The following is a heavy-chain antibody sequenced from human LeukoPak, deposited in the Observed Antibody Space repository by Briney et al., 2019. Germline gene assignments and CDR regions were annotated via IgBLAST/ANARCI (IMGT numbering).Heavy chain of an antibody. CDR1: GFTFSNYA. Sequence: PGGSLRLSCAASGFTFSNYAMTWVRQAPGKGLEWVSGISGRGGSTYYADSVKGRFTISRDNSKNTLYLQMNSLRAEDTAVYYCARLVGATTMIDYWGQGTLVTVSS. D-gene: IGHD1-26*01. V-gene: IGHV3-23*01. CDR2: ISGRGGST. CDR3: ARLVGATTMIDY. J-gene: IGHJ4*02.